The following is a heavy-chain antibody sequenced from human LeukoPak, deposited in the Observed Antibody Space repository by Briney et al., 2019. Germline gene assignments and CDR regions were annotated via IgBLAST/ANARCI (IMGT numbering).Heavy chain of an antibody. CDR1: GFTFGVYA. CDR2: ITGNGGTT. V-gene: IGHV3-23*01. D-gene: IGHD5-18*01. CDR3: ANDLGWIQLNLG. Sequence: GGSLRLSCTASGFTFGVYAMNWVRQAPGKGLEWVSGITGNGGTTYYADSVKGRFTISRDNSKNTLYLQMNSLRAEDTAVYYCANDLGWIQLNLGRGQGTLVTVSS. J-gene: IGHJ4*02.